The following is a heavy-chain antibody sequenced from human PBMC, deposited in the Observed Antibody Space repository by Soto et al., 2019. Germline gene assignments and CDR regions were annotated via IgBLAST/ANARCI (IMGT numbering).Heavy chain of an antibody. J-gene: IGHJ4*02. CDR1: GGTFSSYA. V-gene: IGHV1-69*06. Sequence: SVKVSCKASGGTFSSYAISWVRQAPGQGLEWMGGIIPIFGTPNYAQKFQGRVTITADKSTSTAYMEMSSLRSEDTAVYYCASRQGAVAGSFDYWGQGTLVTVSS. CDR2: IIPIFGTP. D-gene: IGHD6-19*01. CDR3: ASRQGAVAGSFDY.